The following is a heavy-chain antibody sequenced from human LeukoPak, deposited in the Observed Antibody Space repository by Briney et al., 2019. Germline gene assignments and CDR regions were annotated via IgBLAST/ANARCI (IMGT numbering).Heavy chain of an antibody. J-gene: IGHJ4*02. V-gene: IGHV3-48*04. CDR2: ISSSSNTI. Sequence: PGGSLLLSCAASGFTFSSYDMNWVRQAPGKGLEWVSYISSSSNTIYYADSVKGRFTISRDDAKNSLYLQMNSLRAEDTAVYYCAKDAQLLWFGESNIDYWGQGTLVTVS. CDR1: GFTFSSYD. CDR3: AKDAQLLWFGESNIDY. D-gene: IGHD3-10*01.